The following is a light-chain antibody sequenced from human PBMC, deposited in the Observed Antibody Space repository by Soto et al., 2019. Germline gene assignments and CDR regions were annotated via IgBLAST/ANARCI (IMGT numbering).Light chain of an antibody. V-gene: IGLV2-23*02. CDR3: CSYARSNTWV. Sequence: QSALTQPASVSGSPGQSITLSCTGTNSDVGYYNLVSWYQQHPGKAPKLMVYEVIKRPSGVSNRFSGSKSANTASLTISGLQAEDEAHYYCCSYARSNTWVFGGGTKLTVL. J-gene: IGLJ3*02. CDR2: EVI. CDR1: NSDVGYYNL.